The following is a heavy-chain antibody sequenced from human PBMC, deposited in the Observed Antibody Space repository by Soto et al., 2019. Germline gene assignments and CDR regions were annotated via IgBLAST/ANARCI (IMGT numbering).Heavy chain of an antibody. Sequence: QVQLVESGGGVVQPGRSLRLSCAASGFTFSSYGMHWVRQAPGKGLEWVAVIWYDGSNKYYADSVKGRFTISRDNSKNTLYLQMNSLRAEDTAVYYCARDTPIAAAGNYLGYWGQGTLVTVSS. CDR1: GFTFSSYG. CDR3: ARDTPIAAAGNYLGY. J-gene: IGHJ4*02. CDR2: IWYDGSNK. V-gene: IGHV3-33*01. D-gene: IGHD6-13*01.